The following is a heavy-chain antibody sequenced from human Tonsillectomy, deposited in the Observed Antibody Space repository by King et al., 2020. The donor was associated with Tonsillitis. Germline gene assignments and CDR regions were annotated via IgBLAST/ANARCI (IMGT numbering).Heavy chain of an antibody. D-gene: IGHD3-10*01. J-gene: IGHJ5*02. V-gene: IGHV3-7*03. CDR3: ARDWGGA. Sequence: VQLVESGGDLVQPGGSLRLSCAASGFTFSNYWMSWARQAPGRGLEWVAGIKQDGSEKFYAGSVKGRFTVSRDNPKNLLYLQMDSLTVEDTALYYCARDWGGAWGQGTLVTVSS. CDR1: GFTFSNYW. CDR2: IKQDGSEK.